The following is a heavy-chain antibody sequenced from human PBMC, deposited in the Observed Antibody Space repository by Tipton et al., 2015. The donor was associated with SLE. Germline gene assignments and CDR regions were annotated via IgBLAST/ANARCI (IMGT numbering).Heavy chain of an antibody. V-gene: IGHV3-48*03. D-gene: IGHD6-13*01. J-gene: IGHJ4*02. CDR2: FSTGGRNV. CDR3: VRDSSSWYGYFDY. Sequence: SLRLSCAASGFTFSSYEMNWVRQAPGKGLEWVAYFSTGGRNVYYADSVEGRFTVSRDNAKNSLYLQMNGLTGEDTAVYYCVRDSSSWYGYFDYWGQGTLVTVSS. CDR1: GFTFSSYE.